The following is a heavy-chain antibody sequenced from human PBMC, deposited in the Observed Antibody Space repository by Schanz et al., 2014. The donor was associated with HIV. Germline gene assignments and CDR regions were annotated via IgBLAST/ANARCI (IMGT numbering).Heavy chain of an antibody. J-gene: IGHJ4*02. CDR1: GFTFSRHS. D-gene: IGHD3-9*01. CDR3: AKSSGWLYAHFDY. V-gene: IGHV3-23*01. Sequence: EVQLMESGGGLVKPGSLRLSCAASGFTFSRHSMSWVRQAPGKGLEWVSAIVSSGGDTYYADFVEGRFTISRDNSKNTLYLQMHSLRAEDTAVYYCAKSSGWLYAHFDYWGQGTLVTVSS. CDR2: IVSSGGDT.